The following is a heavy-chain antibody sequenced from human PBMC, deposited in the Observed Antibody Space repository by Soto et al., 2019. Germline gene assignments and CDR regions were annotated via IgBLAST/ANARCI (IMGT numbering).Heavy chain of an antibody. V-gene: IGHV3-30*18. Sequence: QVQLVESGGGVVQPGRSLRLSCAASGFTFSSYGMHWVRQAPGKGLERVAVISYDGSNKYYADSVKGRFTISRDNSKNTLYLQMNSLRAEDTAVYYCAKGLTRSGWYGSLLDYWGQGTLVTVSS. CDR1: GFTFSSYG. J-gene: IGHJ4*02. CDR3: AKGLTRSGWYGSLLDY. CDR2: ISYDGSNK. D-gene: IGHD6-19*01.